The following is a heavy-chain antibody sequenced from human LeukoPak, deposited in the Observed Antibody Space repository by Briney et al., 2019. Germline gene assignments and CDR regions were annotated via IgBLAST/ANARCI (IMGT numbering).Heavy chain of an antibody. V-gene: IGHV3-21*01. J-gene: IGHJ3*02. CDR2: ISSSSTYI. CDR1: GFIFSSYS. CDR3: ARTVVPTADDAFDI. Sequence: GGSLRLSCAASGFIFSSYSMNWVRQAPGKGLEWVSSISSSSTYIYYADSVKGRFTIFRDNAKNSLYLQMNSLRAEDTAVYYCARTVVPTADDAFDIWGQGTMVTVSS. D-gene: IGHD2-2*01.